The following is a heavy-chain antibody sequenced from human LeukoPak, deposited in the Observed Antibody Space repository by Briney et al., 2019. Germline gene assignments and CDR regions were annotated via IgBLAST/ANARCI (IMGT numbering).Heavy chain of an antibody. J-gene: IGHJ4*02. V-gene: IGHV4-4*02. CDR3: ARGNIAVAGLFDY. Sequence: SGTLSLTCAVSGGSISSSDWWSWVRQPPGKGLEWIGEIYHSGSTNYNPSLKSRVTISVDKSKNQFSLKLSSVTAADTAVYYCARGNIAVAGLFDYWGQGTLVTVSS. CDR2: IYHSGST. CDR1: GGSISSSDW. D-gene: IGHD6-19*01.